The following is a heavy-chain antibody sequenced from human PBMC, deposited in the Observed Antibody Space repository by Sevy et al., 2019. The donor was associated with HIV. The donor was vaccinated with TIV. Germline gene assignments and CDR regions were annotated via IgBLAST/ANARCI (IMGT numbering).Heavy chain of an antibody. CDR2: IRVYKGNT. J-gene: IGHJ4*02. V-gene: IGHV1-18*01. Sequence: ASVKVSCKASGYTFTSYGISWVRQAPGQGLEWMGWIRVYKGNTNYAQKLQGRVTMTTDTSTSTAYMELRSLRSDDTAVYYCARAGYYSGYYDILTGLDYWGQGTLVTVSS. CDR3: ARAGYYSGYYDILTGLDY. D-gene: IGHD3-9*01. CDR1: GYTFTSYG.